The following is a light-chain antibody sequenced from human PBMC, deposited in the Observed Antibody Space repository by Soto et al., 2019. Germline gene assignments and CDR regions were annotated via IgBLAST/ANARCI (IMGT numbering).Light chain of an antibody. Sequence: IQMTQSPSSLSAFVGGRVSITCLASQSISSYLNWYQHKPGKAPKFLIYDASSLESGVPSRFSGSGSGTEFTLTISNLQPDDFATYFCQQYHNYPRTFGQGTKVDIK. J-gene: IGKJ1*01. CDR2: DAS. CDR3: QQYHNYPRT. CDR1: QSISSY. V-gene: IGKV1-5*01.